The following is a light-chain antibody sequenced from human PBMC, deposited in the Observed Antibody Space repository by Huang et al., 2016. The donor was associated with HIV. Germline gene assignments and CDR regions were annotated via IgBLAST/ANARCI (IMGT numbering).Light chain of an antibody. J-gene: IGKJ3*01. V-gene: IGKV3-15*01. CDR2: GAA. Sequence: EIVMTQSPATLSVSPGERATLSCRASQSVSSNLAWYQQKPGQAPRLLIYGAATRATGIPARCGGSGSGTEFTLTISSRQSEDFAVYYCQQYNNWPPATFGPGTKVDIK. CDR3: QQYNNWPPAT. CDR1: QSVSSN.